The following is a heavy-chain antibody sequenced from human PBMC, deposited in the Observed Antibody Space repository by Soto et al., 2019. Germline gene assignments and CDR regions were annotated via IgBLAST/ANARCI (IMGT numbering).Heavy chain of an antibody. J-gene: IGHJ4*02. V-gene: IGHV3-23*01. CDR2: ISDSGVNT. Sequence: GGSLRLSCTASGFTFSNYAMSWVRQAPGMGLEWVSTISDSGVNTFFGDSMKDRFTISRDDSKSTVYLQLNTVRAEDTAIYYCARAIGADFFDYWRQGTLVTVSS. CDR1: GFTFSNYA. D-gene: IGHD6-25*01. CDR3: ARAIGADFFDY.